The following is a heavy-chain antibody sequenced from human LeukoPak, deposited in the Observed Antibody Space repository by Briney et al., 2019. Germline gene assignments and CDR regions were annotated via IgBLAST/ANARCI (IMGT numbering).Heavy chain of an antibody. CDR3: VTYYYDSSGYSYYFDY. D-gene: IGHD3-22*01. V-gene: IGHV5-51*01. CDR2: IYPGDSDT. CDR1: GYSFTSYW. J-gene: IGHJ4*02. Sequence: GESLKISCKGSGYSFTSYWIGWVRQMPGKGLEWMGIIYPGDSDTGYSPSFQGQVTISADKSISTAYLQWSSLKASDTAMYYCVTYYYDSSGYSYYFDYWGQGTLVTVSS.